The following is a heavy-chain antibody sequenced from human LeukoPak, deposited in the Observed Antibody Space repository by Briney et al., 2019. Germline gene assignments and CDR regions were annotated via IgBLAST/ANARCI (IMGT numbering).Heavy chain of an antibody. CDR3: ADFGVVTNWFDP. CDR2: IDPESGER. Sequence: ASVKVSCKVSGYTFTEMSIHWVRQTPGKGLEWLGSIDPESGERVYAQNFRGRVTMSGDTSTDTAYMEVSSLRSEDTAIYYCADFGVVTNWFDPWGQGTLVTVSS. CDR1: GYTFTEMS. J-gene: IGHJ5*02. D-gene: IGHD3-3*01. V-gene: IGHV1-24*01.